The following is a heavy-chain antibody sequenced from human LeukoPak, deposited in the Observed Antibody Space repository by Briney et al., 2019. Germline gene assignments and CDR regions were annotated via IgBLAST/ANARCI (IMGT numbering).Heavy chain of an antibody. CDR3: AKGRGYCSGGSCYTDY. V-gene: IGHV3-23*01. Sequence: GWSLRLSWAASGFTFSSYAMSWVRQAPGKGLEWVSTISGSGDTTYDADSVRGRFTISRDNPKNTLYLQMNSLRVEDTAVYYCAKGRGYCSGGSCYTDYWGQGALVTVSS. CDR2: ISGSGDTT. CDR1: GFTFSSYA. J-gene: IGHJ4*02. D-gene: IGHD2-15*01.